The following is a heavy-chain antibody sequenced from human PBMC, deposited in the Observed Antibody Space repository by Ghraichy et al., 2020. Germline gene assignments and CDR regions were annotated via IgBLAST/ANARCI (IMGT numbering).Heavy chain of an antibody. V-gene: IGHV3-48*02. CDR1: EFTFSSYS. CDR3: AREGWY. D-gene: IGHD2-15*01. CDR2: ISSSGSTM. Sequence: GESLNISCAGSEFTFSSYSMNWVRQAPGKGLDWVSYISSSGSTMYYADSVKGRFTISRDNAKNSLYLQMNSLRDEDTAVYYCAREGWYWGQGTLVTVSS. J-gene: IGHJ4*02.